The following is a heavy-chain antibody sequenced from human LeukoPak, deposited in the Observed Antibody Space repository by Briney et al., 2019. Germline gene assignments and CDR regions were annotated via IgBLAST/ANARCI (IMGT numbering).Heavy chain of an antibody. CDR3: AKVDSWNAKNYFDS. Sequence: SGGSLRLSCVASGFPFRSYALAWVRLAAGKGLECVSVISDESETTYSDSEKGRFTISRDNSKNTIFLQMGSLRVEDSALYFCAKVDSWNAKNYFDSWGQGTLVTVSS. V-gene: IGHV3-23*01. J-gene: IGHJ4*02. CDR1: GFPFRSYA. CDR2: ISDESETT. D-gene: IGHD1-1*01.